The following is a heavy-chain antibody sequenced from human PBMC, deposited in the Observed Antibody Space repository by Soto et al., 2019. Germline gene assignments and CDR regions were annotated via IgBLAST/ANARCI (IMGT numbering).Heavy chain of an antibody. CDR2: IIAGSGNT. Sequence: QVQLVQSGAEVKKPGASVKVSCKASGYRFTSRTMHWVRQAPGQRLEWMGWIIAGSGNTKYSQNFQGRLTITRDTTASTVYMDLSRLRFEDTAVYYWAGLGYCWGGSCYPLDIWGQGTMVIVSS. CDR3: AGLGYCWGGSCYPLDI. J-gene: IGHJ3*02. V-gene: IGHV1-3*01. D-gene: IGHD2-15*01. CDR1: GYRFTSRT.